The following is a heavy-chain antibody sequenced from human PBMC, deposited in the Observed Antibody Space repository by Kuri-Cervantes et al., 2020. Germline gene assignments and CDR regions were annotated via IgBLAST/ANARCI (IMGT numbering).Heavy chain of an antibody. J-gene: IGHJ6*02. CDR3: ARGPYDYVWGSYRWAFDYGMDV. D-gene: IGHD3-16*02. CDR1: GYTFTSYG. V-gene: IGHV1-18*01. CDR2: ISAYNGNI. Sequence: ASVTVSCKASGYTFTSYGISWVRQAPGQGLEWMGWISAYNGNINYAQKLQGRVTMTTDTSTSTAYMELRSLRSDDTAVYYCARGPYDYVWGSYRWAFDYGMDVWGQGTTVTVSS.